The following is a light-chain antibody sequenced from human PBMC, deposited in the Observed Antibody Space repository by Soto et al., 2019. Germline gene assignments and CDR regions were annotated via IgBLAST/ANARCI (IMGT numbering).Light chain of an antibody. Sequence: DIQMTQSPSTLSASVGDRVTITCRASQSISNWLAWYQQKPGKAPNLLIFDASSLESGVPPRFSGSGSGTEFTLTISGLQPDDFATYFCQQYNGFSPRAFGQGTKVDIK. CDR3: QQYNGFSPRA. CDR2: DAS. V-gene: IGKV1-5*01. CDR1: QSISNW. J-gene: IGKJ1*01.